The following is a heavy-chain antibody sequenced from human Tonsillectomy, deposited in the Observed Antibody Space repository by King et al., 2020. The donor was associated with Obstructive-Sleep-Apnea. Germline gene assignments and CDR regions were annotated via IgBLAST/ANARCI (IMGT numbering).Heavy chain of an antibody. J-gene: IGHJ4*02. CDR3: AKGVQVAARPRIDY. Sequence: VQLVESGGGVVQPGRSLRLSCAASGFTFSSYGMHWVRQAPGKGLEWAAVIYYDGNNKYYADPVKGRFTISRHKSKNTLYLQMTSLRAEDTAVYYCAKGVQVAARPRIDYWGQGPLVTVSS. D-gene: IGHD6-6*01. V-gene: IGHV3-30*18. CDR2: IYYDGNNK. CDR1: GFTFSSYG.